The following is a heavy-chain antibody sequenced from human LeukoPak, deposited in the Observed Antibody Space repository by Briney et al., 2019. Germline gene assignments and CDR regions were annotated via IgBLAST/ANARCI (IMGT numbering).Heavy chain of an antibody. Sequence: SETVSLTCTVSGYSIGIGYYWGWIRQTPGKGLEWIGSIYHSGATYYNPSLKSRVTMSVDTSKNQFSLSLSSVTAADTAIYYCATTRAYSGYECFDYWGPGSLVTVSS. V-gene: IGHV4-38-2*02. CDR3: ATTRAYSGYECFDY. J-gene: IGHJ4*02. CDR1: GYSIGIGYY. D-gene: IGHD5-12*01. CDR2: IYHSGAT.